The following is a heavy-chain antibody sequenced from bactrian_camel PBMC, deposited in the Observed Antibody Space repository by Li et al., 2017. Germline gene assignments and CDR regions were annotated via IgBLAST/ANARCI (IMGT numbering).Heavy chain of an antibody. CDR3: AGSDSWFLPKY. CDR2: RGSITGIT. Sequence: HVQLVESGGGSVQAGGSLRLSCAASAFTYTMAWFRQVPGQDLEGVAGRGSITGITWYSESVKGRFAISRDNAKNTVYLQMNSLKLEDTAVYYCAGSDSWFLPKYWGQGTQVTVS. J-gene: IGHJ4*01. V-gene: IGHV3S60*01. CDR1: AFTYT. D-gene: IGHD6*01.